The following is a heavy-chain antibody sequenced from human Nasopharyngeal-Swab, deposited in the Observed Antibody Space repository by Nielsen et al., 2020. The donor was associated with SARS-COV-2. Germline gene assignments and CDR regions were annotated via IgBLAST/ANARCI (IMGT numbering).Heavy chain of an antibody. Sequence: GESLKISCGASGFTFSSYTMSWVRQAPGRGLEWVSAITGSGDATNYADSVRGRFTISRDNSKSTLYLQMNSLRAEDTAESFCAKDGVRLNGIDVWGQGTTVTVSS. D-gene: IGHD3-16*01. CDR1: GFTFSSYT. V-gene: IGHV3-23*01. CDR3: AKDGVRLNGIDV. J-gene: IGHJ6*02. CDR2: ITGSGDAT.